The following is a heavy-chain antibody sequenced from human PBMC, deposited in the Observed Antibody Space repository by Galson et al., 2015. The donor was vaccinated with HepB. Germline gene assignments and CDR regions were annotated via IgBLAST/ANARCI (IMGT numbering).Heavy chain of an antibody. J-gene: IGHJ4*02. CDR1: GFTVSSNY. D-gene: IGHD6-19*01. CDR3: VSCSTGFYYLDY. Sequence: SLRLSCAASGFTVSSNYISWVRQPPGKGLEWVSVFYSGGNTHYADSVRGRFVISRDESRNTVYLQMNSLRPEDTAVYYCVSCSTGFYYLDYWGQGTLVTASS. V-gene: IGHV3-66*01. CDR2: FYSGGNT.